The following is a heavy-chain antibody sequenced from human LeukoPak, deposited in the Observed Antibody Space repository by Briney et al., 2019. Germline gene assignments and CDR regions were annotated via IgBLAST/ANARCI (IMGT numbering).Heavy chain of an antibody. J-gene: IGHJ4*02. D-gene: IGHD1-26*01. CDR3: ARDGEVWYSGSYYGYYFDY. V-gene: IGHV3-33*01. CDR2: IWYDGSNK. Sequence: PGGSLRLSCAASGFTFSSYGMHWVRQAPGKGLEWVAVIWYDGSNKYYADSVEGRFTISRVNSKNTLYLQMNSLRAEDTAVYYCARDGEVWYSGSYYGYYFDYWGQGTLVTVSS. CDR1: GFTFSSYG.